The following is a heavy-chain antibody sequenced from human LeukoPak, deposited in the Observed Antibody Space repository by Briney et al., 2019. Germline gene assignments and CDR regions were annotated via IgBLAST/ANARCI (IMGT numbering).Heavy chain of an antibody. Sequence: QPGGSLRLSCAASGFTFSSYAMSWVRQAPGKGLDWVSGISGSGGSIYYADSVKGRFSISRDNSKNTLYLQMNSLRAEDTAVYYCAKGVSGSGSNPGPFDIWGQGTMVTVSS. CDR3: AKGVSGSGSNPGPFDI. V-gene: IGHV3-23*01. D-gene: IGHD3-10*01. J-gene: IGHJ3*02. CDR2: ISGSGGSI. CDR1: GFTFSSYA.